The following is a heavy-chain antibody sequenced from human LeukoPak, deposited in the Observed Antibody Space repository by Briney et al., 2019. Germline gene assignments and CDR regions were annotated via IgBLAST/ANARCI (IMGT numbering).Heavy chain of an antibody. V-gene: IGHV1-46*01. CDR2: INPSGGST. CDR3: ARSYYHESSDYYFPTDY. Sequence: GASVKVSCKASGYTFTSYYMRWVRQAPGQGLEWMGIINPSGGSTRYAQKVQGRVTMTRDTSTSTVYMELSSLRSEDTAVYYCARSYYHESSDYYFPTDYWGQGTLVTVSS. CDR1: GYTFTSYY. D-gene: IGHD3-22*01. J-gene: IGHJ4*02.